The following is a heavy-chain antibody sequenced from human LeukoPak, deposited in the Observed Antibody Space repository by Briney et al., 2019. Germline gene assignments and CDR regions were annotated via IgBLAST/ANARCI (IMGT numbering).Heavy chain of an antibody. CDR3: ARGDLVGATTGFDF. CDR1: GDSVSSYSAA. D-gene: IGHD1-26*01. Sequence: SQTLSLTCAISGDSVSSYSAALNWIRQSPWRGLEWLGRTYYRSKWYTDYAVSAKSRITINPDTSQNQFSLQLNSVTPEDTAVYYCARGDLVGATTGFDFWGQGTLVTVSS. J-gene: IGHJ4*02. V-gene: IGHV6-1*01. CDR2: TYYRSKWYT.